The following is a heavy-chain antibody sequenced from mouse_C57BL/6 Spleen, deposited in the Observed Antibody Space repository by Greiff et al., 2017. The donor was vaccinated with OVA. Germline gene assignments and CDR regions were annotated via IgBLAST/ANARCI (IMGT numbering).Heavy chain of an antibody. CDR1: GYTFTSYW. CDR2: IDPSDSYT. D-gene: IGHD3-2*02. Sequence: VQLQQSGAELVMPGASVKLSCKASGYTFTSYWMHWVKQRPGQGLEWIGEIDPSDSYTNYNQKFKGKSTLTVDKSSSTAYMQLSSLTSEDSAVYYCARSRQLRLLDYWGQGTTLTVSS. CDR3: ARSRQLRLLDY. J-gene: IGHJ2*01. V-gene: IGHV1-69*01.